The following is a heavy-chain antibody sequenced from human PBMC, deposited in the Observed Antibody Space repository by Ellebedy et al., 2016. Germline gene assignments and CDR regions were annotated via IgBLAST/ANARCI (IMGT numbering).Heavy chain of an antibody. CDR2: IYYSGST. CDR3: ARSLGGYSYGSWYFDL. V-gene: IGHV4-31*03. CDR1: GGSISSGGYY. Sequence: SETLSLXXTVSGGSISSGGYYWSWIRQHPGKGLEWIGYIYYSGSTYYNPSLKSRVTISVDTSKNQFSLKLSSVTAADTAVYYCARSLGGYSYGSWYFDLWGRGTLVTVSS. J-gene: IGHJ2*01. D-gene: IGHD5-18*01.